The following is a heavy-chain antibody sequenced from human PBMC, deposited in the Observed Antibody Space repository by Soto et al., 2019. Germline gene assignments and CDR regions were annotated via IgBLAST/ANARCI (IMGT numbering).Heavy chain of an antibody. CDR2: ISGSGGST. CDR1: GFTFSSYA. J-gene: IGHJ4*02. D-gene: IGHD3-9*01. CDR3: AKDLAWGYDILTGYYGIDY. V-gene: IGHV3-23*01. Sequence: EVQLLESGGGLVQPGGSLRLSCAASGFTFSSYAMSWVRQAPGKGLEWVSAISGSGGSTYYADSVKGRFTISRDNSKNTLYLQMNSLRAEDTAVYYCAKDLAWGYDILTGYYGIDYWGQGTLVTVSS.